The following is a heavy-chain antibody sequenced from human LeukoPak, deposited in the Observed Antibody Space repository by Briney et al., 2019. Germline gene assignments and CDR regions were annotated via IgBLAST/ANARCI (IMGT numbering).Heavy chain of an antibody. CDR1: GGSISSSSYY. CDR3: ARGVTMIVVGFDY. CDR2: IYYSGST. Sequence: SETLSLTCTVSGGSISSSSYYWGWIRQPPGKGLEWIGSIYYSGSTYYNPSLKSRVTISVDTSKNQFSLKLSSVTAADTAVYYCARGVTMIVVGFDYWGQGTLVTVSS. J-gene: IGHJ4*02. V-gene: IGHV4-39*07. D-gene: IGHD3-22*01.